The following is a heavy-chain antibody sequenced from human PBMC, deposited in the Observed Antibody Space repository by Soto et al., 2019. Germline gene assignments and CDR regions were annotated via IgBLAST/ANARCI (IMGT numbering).Heavy chain of an antibody. D-gene: IGHD3-22*01. CDR1: GGSISSGGYY. CDR3: ARGDYYDSSGYITGHAFDI. CDR2: IYYSGST. Sequence: SETLSLTCTVSGGSISSGGYYWSWIRQHPGKGLEWIGYIYYSGSTYYNPSLKSRVTISVDTSKNQFSLKLSSVTAADTAVYYCARGDYYDSSGYITGHAFDIWGQGIRVTVSS. J-gene: IGHJ3*02. V-gene: IGHV4-31*03.